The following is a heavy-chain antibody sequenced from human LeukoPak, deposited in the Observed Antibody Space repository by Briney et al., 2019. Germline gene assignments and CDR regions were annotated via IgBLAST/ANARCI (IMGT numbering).Heavy chain of an antibody. J-gene: IGHJ3*02. CDR2: INPSGGST. V-gene: IGHV1-46*01. CDR1: GYTFTSYY. Sequence: ASVKVSCKASGYTFTSYYMHWVRQAPGQGLEWMGIINPSGGSTSYAQKFQGRVTMTRDTSTSTVYMELSSLRSEDTAVYYCARVRGLCSSTSCYFEADAFDIWGQGTMVTVSS. D-gene: IGHD2-2*01. CDR3: ARVRGLCSSTSCYFEADAFDI.